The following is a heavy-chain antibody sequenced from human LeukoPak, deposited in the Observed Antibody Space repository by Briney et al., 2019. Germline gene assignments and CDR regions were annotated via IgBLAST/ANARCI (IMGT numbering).Heavy chain of an antibody. CDR2: ISYDGSNK. CDR3: ARDNFMIVGSMDV. V-gene: IGHV3-30-3*01. Sequence: GGSLRLSCAASGFTFSSYAMHWVRQAPGKGLEWVAVISYDGSNKYYADSVKGRFTISRDNSKNTLYLQMNSLRAEDTAVYFCARDNFMIVGSMDVWGQGTTVTVSS. CDR1: GFTFSSYA. D-gene: IGHD3-22*01. J-gene: IGHJ6*02.